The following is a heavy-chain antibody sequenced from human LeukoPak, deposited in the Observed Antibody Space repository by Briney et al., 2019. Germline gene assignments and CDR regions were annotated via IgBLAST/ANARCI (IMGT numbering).Heavy chain of an antibody. V-gene: IGHV1-2*02. CDR2: INPNSGGA. D-gene: IGHD1-26*01. J-gene: IGHJ4*02. Sequence: ASVKVSCKASGYTFSSYYMHWVRQAPGQGLEWMGWINPNSGGANYAQRFHGRVTMNRDTSISTAYMELSRLRSDDTAVYYCARDREGPVVGPTDDDYWGQGTLVTVSS. CDR1: GYTFSSYY. CDR3: ARDREGPVVGPTDDDY.